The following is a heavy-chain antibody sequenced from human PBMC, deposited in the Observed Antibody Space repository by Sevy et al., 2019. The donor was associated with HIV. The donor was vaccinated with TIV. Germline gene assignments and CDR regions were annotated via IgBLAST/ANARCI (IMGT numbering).Heavy chain of an antibody. CDR3: AKERWLQFSYFDY. Sequence: GGSLRLSCAASGFTFNTHAMNWVRQAPGKGLEWVSAISGSGGSTYYADSVKGRFTISRDNSKNTLYLQMNSLRAEDTAVYYCAKERWLQFSYFDYWGQGTLVTVSS. D-gene: IGHD5-12*01. V-gene: IGHV3-23*01. CDR2: ISGSGGST. CDR1: GFTFNTHA. J-gene: IGHJ4*02.